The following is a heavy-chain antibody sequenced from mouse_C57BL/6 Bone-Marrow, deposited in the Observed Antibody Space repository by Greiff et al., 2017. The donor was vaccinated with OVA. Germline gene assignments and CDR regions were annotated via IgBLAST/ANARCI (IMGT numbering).Heavy chain of an antibody. J-gene: IGHJ1*03. V-gene: IGHV14-4*01. CDR2: IDPENGDT. CDR1: GFNIKDDY. Sequence: EVKVVESGAELVRPGASVKLSCTASGFNIKDDYMHWVKQRPEQGLAWIGWIDPENGDTEYASKFQGKATITADTSSNTAYLQLSSLTSEDTAVYYCTPVYSNYWYFDVWGTGTTVTVSS. D-gene: IGHD2-5*01. CDR3: TPVYSNYWYFDV.